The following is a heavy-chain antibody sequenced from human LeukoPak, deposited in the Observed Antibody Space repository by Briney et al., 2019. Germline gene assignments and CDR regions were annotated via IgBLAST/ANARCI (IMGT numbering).Heavy chain of an antibody. CDR3: ARHPGLDTAMGYNWFDP. CDR2: ISSSSSYI. CDR1: GFTFSSYS. J-gene: IGHJ5*02. D-gene: IGHD5-18*01. V-gene: IGHV3-21*01. Sequence: GGSLRLSCAASGFTFSSYSMNWVRQAPGKGLEWVSSISSSSSYIYYADSVKGRFTISRDNAKNSLYLQMNSLRAEDTAVYYCARHPGLDTAMGYNWFDPWGQGTLVTVSS.